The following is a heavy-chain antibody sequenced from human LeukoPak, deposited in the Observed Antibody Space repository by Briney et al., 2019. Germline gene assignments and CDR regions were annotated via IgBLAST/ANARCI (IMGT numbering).Heavy chain of an antibody. D-gene: IGHD2-2*01. J-gene: IGHJ4*02. Sequence: SVKVSCKASGGTFSSYAISWVRQAPGQGLEWMGGIIPIFGTANYAQKFQGRVTITADESTSTAYMELSSLRSDDTAVYYCARVAQMPRLFDYWGQGTLVTVSS. CDR2: IIPIFGTA. CDR3: ARVAQMPRLFDY. V-gene: IGHV1-69*13. CDR1: GGTFSSYA.